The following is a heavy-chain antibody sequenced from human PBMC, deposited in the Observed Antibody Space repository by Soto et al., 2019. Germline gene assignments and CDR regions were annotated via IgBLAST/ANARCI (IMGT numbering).Heavy chain of an antibody. CDR2: ISGTDDYT. CDR3: ANDPRGGYPYYFYYGMDV. V-gene: IGHV3-23*01. Sequence: GGSLRLSCAASGFTFSNFAMTWVRQALGEGPEWVSSISGTDDYTYYADSVKGRFTISRDNSKNTLYLQMNRLRAEDPALYYCANDPRGGYPYYFYYGMDVWGQGTTVTVSS. D-gene: IGHD1-26*01. J-gene: IGHJ6*02. CDR1: GFTFSNFA.